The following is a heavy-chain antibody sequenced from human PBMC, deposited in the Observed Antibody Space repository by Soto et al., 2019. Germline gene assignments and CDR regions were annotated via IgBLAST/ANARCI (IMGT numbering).Heavy chain of an antibody. CDR1: GGPISSGGYY. V-gene: IGHV4-31*03. Sequence: QVQLQESGPGLVKPSQTLSLTCTVSGGPISSGGYYWSWIRQHPGKGLEWIGYIYYSGSTNYNPSLKSRFTISVDTSKNQFSLKLSSVTAADTAVYYCAREGGSWGSDYGMDVWGQGTTVTVSS. CDR3: AREGGSWGSDYGMDV. J-gene: IGHJ6*02. CDR2: IYYSGST. D-gene: IGHD1-26*01.